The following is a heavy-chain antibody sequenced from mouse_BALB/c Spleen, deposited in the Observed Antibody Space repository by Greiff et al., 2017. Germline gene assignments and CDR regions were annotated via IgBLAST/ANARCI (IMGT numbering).Heavy chain of an antibody. V-gene: IGHV1S137*01. CDR3: ARAYGSSYDGYFDV. Sequence: VQLQQSGAELVRPGVSVKISCKGSGYTFTDYAMHWVKQSHAKSLEWIGVISTYYGDASYNQKFKGKATMTVDKSSSTAYMELARLTSEDSAIYYCARAYGSSYDGYFDVWGAGTTVTVSS. CDR2: ISTYYGDA. CDR1: GYTFTDYA. D-gene: IGHD1-1*01. J-gene: IGHJ1*01.